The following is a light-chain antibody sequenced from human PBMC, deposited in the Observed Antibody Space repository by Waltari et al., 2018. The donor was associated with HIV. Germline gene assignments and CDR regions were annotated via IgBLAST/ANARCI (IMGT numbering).Light chain of an antibody. CDR1: QSVLYSFTNKNY. CDR3: QQHYSSPIT. CDR2: WAS. V-gene: IGKV4-1*01. J-gene: IGKJ5*01. Sequence: DIVMTQSPDSLSVSLGERVTITCKSSQSVLYSFTNKNYLAWYQQKSVQPPKLLISWASSRQCGVPDQFSGSGSGTDFTLTISSLQPEDVAAYYCQQHYSSPITFGPGTRVEIK.